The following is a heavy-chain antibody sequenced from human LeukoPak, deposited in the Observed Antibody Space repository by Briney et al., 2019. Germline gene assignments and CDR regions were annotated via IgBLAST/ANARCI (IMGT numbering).Heavy chain of an antibody. CDR1: GFTFSSYW. V-gene: IGHV3-74*01. Sequence: GGSLRLSCAASGFTFSSYWMHWVRQAPGKGLVWVSRINSDGSSTSYADSVKGRFTISRDNAKNTLYLQMNSLGAEDTAVYYCARGGGDGYDDTRGGYWGQGTLVTASS. J-gene: IGHJ4*02. CDR3: ARGGGDGYDDTRGGY. CDR2: INSDGSST. D-gene: IGHD5-24*01.